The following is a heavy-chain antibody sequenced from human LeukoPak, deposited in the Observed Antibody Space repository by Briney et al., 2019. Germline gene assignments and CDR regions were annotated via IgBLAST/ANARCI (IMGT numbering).Heavy chain of an antibody. CDR1: GYTFTSYG. Sequence: ASVKVSCKASGYTFTSYGISWVRQAPGQGLEWMGWISAYNGNTNYAQKLQVRVTMTTDTSTSTAYMELRSLRSDDTAVYYCARICFEGITMIVVVPGDYWGQGTLVTVSS. CDR2: ISAYNGNT. J-gene: IGHJ4*02. D-gene: IGHD3-22*01. CDR3: ARICFEGITMIVVVPGDY. V-gene: IGHV1-18*01.